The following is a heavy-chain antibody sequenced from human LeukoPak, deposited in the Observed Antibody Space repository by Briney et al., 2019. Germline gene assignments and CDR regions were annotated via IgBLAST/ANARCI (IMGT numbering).Heavy chain of an antibody. J-gene: IGHJ3*02. CDR2: ITGSGNYI. CDR1: GFTFSNAW. V-gene: IGHV3-21*06. Sequence: GGSLRLSCAASGFTFSNAWMSWVRQAPGKGLEWVSSITGSGNYIYYADSVRGRFTLSRDNAKNSLFLQLNSLRSEDTAVYYCVRDGCVSGCYTSVFDIWGRGTKVTVSS. D-gene: IGHD2-2*02. CDR3: VRDGCVSGCYTSVFDI.